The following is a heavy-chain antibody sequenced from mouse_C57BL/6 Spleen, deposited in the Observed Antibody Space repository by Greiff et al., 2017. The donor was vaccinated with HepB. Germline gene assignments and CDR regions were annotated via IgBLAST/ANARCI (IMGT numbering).Heavy chain of an antibody. J-gene: IGHJ1*03. CDR3: TRDNYSNYWYFDV. CDR2: ISSGGDYI. Sequence: EVQVVESGEGLVKPGGSLKLSCAASGFTFSSYAMSWVRQTPEKRLEWVAYISSGGDYIYYADTVKGRFTISRDNARNTLYLQMRSLKSEDTAMYYCTRDNYSNYWYFDVWGTGTTVTVSS. V-gene: IGHV5-9-1*02. CDR1: GFTFSSYA. D-gene: IGHD2-5*01.